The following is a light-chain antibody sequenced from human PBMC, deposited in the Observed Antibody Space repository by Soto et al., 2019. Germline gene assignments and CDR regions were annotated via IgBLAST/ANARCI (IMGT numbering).Light chain of an antibody. J-gene: IGKJ1*01. CDR3: QQYGSSPWT. V-gene: IGKV3-20*01. Sequence: EIVLTQSPGTLSLSPGERATLSCRASQSVSSNYLAWYQQKPGQAPRPLIYGASSRATGIPDRFSGSGAGTDFTLTISRLASEDFAVYYCQQYGSSPWTFGQGTKVDIK. CDR2: GAS. CDR1: QSVSSNY.